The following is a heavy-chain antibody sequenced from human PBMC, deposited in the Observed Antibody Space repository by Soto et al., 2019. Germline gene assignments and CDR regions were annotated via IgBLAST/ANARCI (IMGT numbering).Heavy chain of an antibody. Sequence: PSETLSLTCTVSGGSISSSSYYWGWIRQPPGKGLEWIGSIYYSGSTYYNPSLKSRVTISVDTSKNQFSLKLSSVTAADTAVYYCARPLHYEIYYMDVWGKGTTVTVSS. CDR3: ARPLHYEIYYMDV. J-gene: IGHJ6*03. D-gene: IGHD3-9*01. V-gene: IGHV4-39*01. CDR2: IYYSGST. CDR1: GGSISSSSYY.